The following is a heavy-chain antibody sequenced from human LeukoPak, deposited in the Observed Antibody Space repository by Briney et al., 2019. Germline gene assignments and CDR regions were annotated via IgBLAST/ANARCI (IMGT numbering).Heavy chain of an antibody. CDR2: ISYDGSNK. Sequence: GGSLRLSCAASGFTFSSYAMHWVRQAPGKGLEWVAVISYDGSNKYYADSVKGRFTISRDNSKNTLYLQMSSLRAEDTAVYYCARARWIQLWFGGFDYWGQGTLVTVSS. CDR1: GFTFSSYA. V-gene: IGHV3-30-3*01. D-gene: IGHD5-18*01. J-gene: IGHJ4*02. CDR3: ARARWIQLWFGGFDY.